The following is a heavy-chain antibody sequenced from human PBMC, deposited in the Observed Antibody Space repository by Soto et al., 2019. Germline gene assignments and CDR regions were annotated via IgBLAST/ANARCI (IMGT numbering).Heavy chain of an antibody. CDR2: IYHSGST. Sequence: PSETLSLTCAVSGGSISSGGYSWSWIRQPPGKGLEWIGYIYHSGSTYYNPSLKSRVTISVDTSKNQFSLNLSSVTAADTAVYYCAGLKGYCISTSAQGYYGMDVWGQGTLVTVSS. V-gene: IGHV4-30-2*05. J-gene: IGHJ6*02. CDR1: GGSISSGGYS. CDR3: AGLKGYCISTSAQGYYGMDV. D-gene: IGHD2-2*01.